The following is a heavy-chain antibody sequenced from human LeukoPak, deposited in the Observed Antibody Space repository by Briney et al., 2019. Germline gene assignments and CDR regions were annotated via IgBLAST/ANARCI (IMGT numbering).Heavy chain of an antibody. CDR3: ASVLYCGADCYSGRYFFDY. CDR2: INPSGDST. Sequence: GSSVKVSCKASGGTFSSYAISWVRQAPGQGLEWMGIINPSGDSTSYAQKSQGRVTMTRDTSTSTVYMELSSLRSEDTAVYYCASVLYCGADCYSGRYFFDYWGQGTLVTVSS. V-gene: IGHV1-46*01. D-gene: IGHD2-21*02. CDR1: GGTFSSYA. J-gene: IGHJ4*02.